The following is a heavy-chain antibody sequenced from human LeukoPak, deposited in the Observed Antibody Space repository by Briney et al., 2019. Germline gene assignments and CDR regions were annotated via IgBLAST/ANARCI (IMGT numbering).Heavy chain of an antibody. D-gene: IGHD4-17*01. CDR3: ARNPPTYGDYVGLAFDI. J-gene: IGHJ3*02. Sequence: GGSLRLSCAASGFTFSSYGMRWVRQAPGKGLEWVAVIWYDGSNKYYADSVKGRFTISRDNSKNTLYLQMNSLRAEDTAVYYCARNPPTYGDYVGLAFDIWGQGTMVTVSS. CDR2: IWYDGSNK. V-gene: IGHV3-33*01. CDR1: GFTFSSYG.